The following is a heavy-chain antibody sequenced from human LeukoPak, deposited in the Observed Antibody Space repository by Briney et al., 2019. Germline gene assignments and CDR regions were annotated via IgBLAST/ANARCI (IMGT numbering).Heavy chain of an antibody. J-gene: IGHJ6*03. D-gene: IGHD3-3*01. V-gene: IGHV3-23*01. Sequence: PGGSLRLSCAASGFTFSSYAMSWVRQAPGKGLEWVSAISGSGGSTYYADSVKGRFTISRDNSKNTLYLQMNSLRAEDTAVYYCAKDRRVGFWSEYYMDVWGKGTTVTVSS. CDR3: AKDRRVGFWSEYYMDV. CDR1: GFTFSSYA. CDR2: ISGSGGST.